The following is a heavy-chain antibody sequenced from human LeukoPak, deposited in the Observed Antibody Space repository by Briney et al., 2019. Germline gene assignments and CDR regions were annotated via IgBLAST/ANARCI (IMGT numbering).Heavy chain of an antibody. CDR3: ATDTRAYSSGWVGLDY. CDR2: DPEDGEA. Sequence: DPEDGEAIYAQKFQGRVTMTEDTSTDTAYMELSSLRSEDTAVYYCATDTRAYSSGWVGLDYWGQGTLVTVSS. J-gene: IGHJ4*02. D-gene: IGHD6-19*01. V-gene: IGHV1-24*01.